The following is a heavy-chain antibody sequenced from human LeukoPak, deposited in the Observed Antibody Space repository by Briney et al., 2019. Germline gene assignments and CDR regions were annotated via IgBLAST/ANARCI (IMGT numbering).Heavy chain of an antibody. CDR2: IYPGDSDT. CDR1: GYSFHNYW. Sequence: PGESLKISCEGSGYSFHNYWIGWVRQMPGKGLEWMGIIYPGDSDTRYSPSFQGQVIISADKSISSAYLQWSSLQASDTAMYYCARLLAAAGTWYSDYWGQGTLVTVSS. D-gene: IGHD6-13*01. J-gene: IGHJ4*02. CDR3: ARLLAAAGTWYSDY. V-gene: IGHV5-51*01.